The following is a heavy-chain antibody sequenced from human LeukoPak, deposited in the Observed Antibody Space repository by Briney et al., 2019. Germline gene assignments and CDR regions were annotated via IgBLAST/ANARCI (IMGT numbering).Heavy chain of an antibody. Sequence: PGGSLRLSCAASGFTFSSYEMNWVRQAPGKGLEWVSYISSSGSTIYYADSVKGRFTISRDNAKNSLYLQMTSLRAEDTAVYYCARDWMEGASFEIQGPVDYWGQGTLVTVSS. J-gene: IGHJ4*02. CDR1: GFTFSSYE. D-gene: IGHD1-26*01. V-gene: IGHV3-48*03. CDR2: ISSSGSTI. CDR3: ARDWMEGASFEIQGPVDY.